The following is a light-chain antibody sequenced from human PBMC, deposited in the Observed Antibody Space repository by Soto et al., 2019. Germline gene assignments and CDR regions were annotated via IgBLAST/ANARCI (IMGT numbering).Light chain of an antibody. CDR1: QSISSW. J-gene: IGKJ1*01. CDR3: QQYNSYSPWT. CDR2: DAS. V-gene: IGKV1-5*01. Sequence: DVRMTQSPSTLSASVGDRVTITCRTSQSISSWLAWYQQKPGKAPKLLIYDASSLESGVPSRFSGSGSGTEFTLTISSLQPADFATYYCQQYNSYSPWTFGQGTKVDI.